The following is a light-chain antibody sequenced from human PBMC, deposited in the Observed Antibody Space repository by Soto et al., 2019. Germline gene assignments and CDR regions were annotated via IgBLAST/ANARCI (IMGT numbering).Light chain of an antibody. Sequence: VMTQSPATLSVSTGERVALSCRASQSVSSNLSWYQQKPGQAPRLLIYAASTRATAVPARFTASGSGTEFTLTVSSLQSEDFAVYYGQQYSNWPRTFGQGTKVEIK. J-gene: IGKJ1*01. CDR2: AAS. CDR3: QQYSNWPRT. V-gene: IGKV3-15*01. CDR1: QSVSSN.